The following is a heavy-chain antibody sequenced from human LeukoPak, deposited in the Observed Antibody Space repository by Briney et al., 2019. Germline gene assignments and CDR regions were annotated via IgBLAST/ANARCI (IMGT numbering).Heavy chain of an antibody. CDR1: GYTLTELS. J-gene: IGHJ4*02. CDR3: ARDQSSGWPCGYFDY. V-gene: IGHV1-24*01. CDR2: FDPEDGET. Sequence: ASVKVSCEVSGYTLTELSMHWVRQAPGKGLEWMGGFDPEDGETIYAQKFQGRVTMTEDTSTDTAYMELSSLRSEDTAVYYCARDQSSGWPCGYFDYWGQGTLVTVSS. D-gene: IGHD6-19*01.